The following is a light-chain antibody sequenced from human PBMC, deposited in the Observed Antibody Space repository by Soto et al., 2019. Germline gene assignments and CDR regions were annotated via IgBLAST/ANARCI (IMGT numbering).Light chain of an antibody. CDR1: QSVSSNY. CDR2: GAS. J-gene: IGKJ2*01. Sequence: ETVLTQSPGTLSLSPGERGTLSCRASQSVSSNYLSWYQHKPGQAPRLLVYGASSRAIGIPDRFSGSGSGTDFTLTISRLEPEDFAVYYCQQYGSLPHTFGQGTKVDIK. CDR3: QQYGSLPHT. V-gene: IGKV3-20*01.